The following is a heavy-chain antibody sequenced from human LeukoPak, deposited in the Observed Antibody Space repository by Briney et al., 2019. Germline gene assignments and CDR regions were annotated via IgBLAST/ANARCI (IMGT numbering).Heavy chain of an antibody. D-gene: IGHD3-10*01. J-gene: IGHJ4*02. CDR1: GGTFSSYT. CDR2: NIPILGIA. CDR3: ARDLRGGTNYFDY. V-gene: IGHV1-69*04. Sequence: SVKVSCKASGGTFSSYTISWVRQAPGQGLEWMGRNIPILGIANYAQKFQGRVTITADKSTSTAYMELSSLRSEDTAVYYGARDLRGGTNYFDYWGQGTLVTVSS.